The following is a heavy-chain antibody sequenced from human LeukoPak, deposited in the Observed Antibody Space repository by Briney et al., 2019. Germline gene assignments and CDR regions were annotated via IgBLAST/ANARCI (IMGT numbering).Heavy chain of an antibody. CDR3: GRHRSGSGTYFIDY. CDR2: MKKNGSET. CDR1: GFTFSSYS. J-gene: IGHJ4*02. D-gene: IGHD3-10*01. V-gene: IGHV3-7*01. Sequence: GGSLRLSCVVSGFTFSSYSMIWVRQAPGKGLEWVANMKKNGSETNYVASVKGRFTISRDNAKNSLYLQINSRRAEDTPVYYCGRHRSGSGTYFIDYWGQGTLVSVSS.